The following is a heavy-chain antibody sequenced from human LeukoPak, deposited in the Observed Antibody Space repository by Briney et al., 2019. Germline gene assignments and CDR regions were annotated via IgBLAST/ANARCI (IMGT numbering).Heavy chain of an antibody. V-gene: IGHV3-21*01. J-gene: IGHJ4*02. D-gene: IGHD4-11*01. Sequence: GGSLRLSCAASGFTFSSYSMNWVRQAPGKGLEWVSSISSSSYIYYADSVKGRFTISRDNAKNSLYLQMNSLRAEDTAVYYCARRTTPGGGFDYWGQGTLVTVSS. CDR3: ARRTTPGGGFDY. CDR2: ISSSSYI. CDR1: GFTFSSYS.